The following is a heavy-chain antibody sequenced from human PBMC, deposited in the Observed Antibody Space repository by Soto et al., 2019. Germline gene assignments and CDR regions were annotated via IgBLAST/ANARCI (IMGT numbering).Heavy chain of an antibody. V-gene: IGHV1-3*05. J-gene: IGHJ4*02. D-gene: IGHD2-21*02. Sequence: QVQLVQSGAEEKKPGASVKVSCKASGYTFTSYAMHWVRQAPGQRLEGMGWINAGNGNTKYSQKFQGRVTITRDTPASTAYMELRSLRSEDTAVYYCARSIVVVTALDYWGQGTLVTVSS. CDR1: GYTFTSYA. CDR3: ARSIVVVTALDY. CDR2: INAGNGNT.